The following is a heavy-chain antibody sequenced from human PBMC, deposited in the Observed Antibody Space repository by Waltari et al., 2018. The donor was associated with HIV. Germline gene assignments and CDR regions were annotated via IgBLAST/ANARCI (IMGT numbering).Heavy chain of an antibody. V-gene: IGHV3-33*01. J-gene: IGHJ4*02. D-gene: IGHD6-6*01. Sequence: QVQLVESGGGVVQPGTSLTLSCAGSGFTFSNLAIHWVRQSPGKGLEWLAVFWSDGVEISYADSVKGRFTISKDSSQKTLYLHLTSLRAEDTALYYCARGYSSSRWIPLYHWGRGTLVTVSS. CDR2: FWSDGVEI. CDR1: GFTFSNLA. CDR3: ARGYSSSRWIPLYH.